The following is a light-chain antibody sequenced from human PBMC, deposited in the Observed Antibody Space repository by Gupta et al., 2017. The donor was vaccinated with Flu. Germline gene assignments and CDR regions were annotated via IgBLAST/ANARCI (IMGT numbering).Light chain of an antibody. Sequence: QPVLTQPPSASGTPGHRVTISCSGSSSNLGGNTVNWYQQLPGPAPKLLIYNNNQRPSGVPDRFSGSKSGTSASLAISGLQSEDEADYYCAAWDDSLNGYVFGPGTKVTVL. CDR2: NNN. CDR1: SSNLGGNT. V-gene: IGLV1-44*01. CDR3: AAWDDSLNGYV. J-gene: IGLJ1*01.